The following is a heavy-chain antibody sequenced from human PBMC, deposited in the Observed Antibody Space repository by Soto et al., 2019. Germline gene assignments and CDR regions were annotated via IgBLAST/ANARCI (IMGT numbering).Heavy chain of an antibody. V-gene: IGHV1-69*01. J-gene: IGHJ4*02. CDR3: ARATSSPDSSGYYSFDY. CDR1: GGTFSSYA. Sequence: QVQLVQSGAEVKKPGSSVKVSCKASGGTFSSYAISWVRQAPGQGLEWMGGIIPIFGTANYAQKFQGRVTITADESTSTAYMELSSLRSQDTAVYYCARATSSPDSSGYYSFDYWGQGTLVTVSS. CDR2: IIPIFGTA. D-gene: IGHD3-22*01.